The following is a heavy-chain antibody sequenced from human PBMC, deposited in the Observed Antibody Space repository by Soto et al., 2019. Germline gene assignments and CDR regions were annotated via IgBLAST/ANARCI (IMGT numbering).Heavy chain of an antibody. CDR2: INSDGSST. CDR1: GYSFTSYW. CDR3: ARGPYDFWSGYYTNWFDP. V-gene: IGHV3-74*01. D-gene: IGHD3-3*01. Sequence: GESLKISCKGSGYSFTSYWMHWVRQAPGKGLVWVSRINSDGSSTSYADSVKGRFTISRDNAKNTLYLQMNSLRAEDTAVYYCARGPYDFWSGYYTNWFDPWGQGTLVTVSS. J-gene: IGHJ5*02.